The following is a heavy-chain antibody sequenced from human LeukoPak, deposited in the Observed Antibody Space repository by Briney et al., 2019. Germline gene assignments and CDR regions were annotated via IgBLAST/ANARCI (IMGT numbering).Heavy chain of an antibody. CDR3: ARDLTEHYYDSSGYYWIDAFDI. Sequence: SVKVSCKASGGTSSSNAISWVRQAPGQWLEWMGGTIPIFGTANYAQKFRRRVTITADESTSTAYMELSSLRSEDTAVYYCARDLTEHYYDSSGYYWIDAFDIWGQGTMVTVSS. D-gene: IGHD3-22*01. CDR2: TIPIFGTA. J-gene: IGHJ3*02. CDR1: GGTSSSNA. V-gene: IGHV1-69*13.